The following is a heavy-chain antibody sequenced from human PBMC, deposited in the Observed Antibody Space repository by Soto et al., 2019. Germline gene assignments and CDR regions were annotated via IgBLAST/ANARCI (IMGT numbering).Heavy chain of an antibody. Sequence: GGSLRLSCAASGFTFSSYWMSWVRQAPGKGLEWVANIKQDGSEKYYVDSVKGRFTISRDNAKNSLYLQMNSLRAEDTAVYYCARDGSGWLTSLIYYYGMDVWGQGTTVTVSS. CDR3: ARDGSGWLTSLIYYYGMDV. CDR1: GFTFSSYW. J-gene: IGHJ6*02. V-gene: IGHV3-7*05. D-gene: IGHD6-19*01. CDR2: IKQDGSEK.